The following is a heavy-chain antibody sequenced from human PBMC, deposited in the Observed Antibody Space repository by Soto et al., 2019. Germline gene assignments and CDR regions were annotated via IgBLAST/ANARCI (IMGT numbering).Heavy chain of an antibody. V-gene: IGHV4-61*01. D-gene: IGHD3-3*01. CDR1: GGSVSSGSYY. CDR2: IYYSGST. J-gene: IGHJ6*02. CDR3: ARDQITIFGVVSAPGYYYYYGMDV. Sequence: PSETLSLTCTVSGGSVSSGSYYWSWIRQPPGKGLEWIGYIYYSGSTNYNPSLKSRVTISVDTSKNQFSLKLSSVTAADTAVYYCARDQITIFGVVSAPGYYYYYGMDVWGQGTTVT.